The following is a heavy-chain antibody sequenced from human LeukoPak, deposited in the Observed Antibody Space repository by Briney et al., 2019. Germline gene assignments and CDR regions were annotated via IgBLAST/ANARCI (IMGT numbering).Heavy chain of an antibody. D-gene: IGHD5-18*01. CDR1: GGTFSSYD. J-gene: IGHJ4*02. Sequence: ASVKVSCKASGGTFSSYDISWVRQAPGQGLEWMGGIMPMFGKANYAQKFQGRVTTTADKSTSTAYMELSSLRSEDTAVYYCARGGYSYGYVWYFDYWGQGTLVTVSS. V-gene: IGHV1-69*06. CDR2: IMPMFGKA. CDR3: ARGGYSYGYVWYFDY.